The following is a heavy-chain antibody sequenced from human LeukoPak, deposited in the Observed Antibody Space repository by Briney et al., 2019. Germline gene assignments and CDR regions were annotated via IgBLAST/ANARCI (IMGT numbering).Heavy chain of an antibody. CDR2: IYYSGST. CDR1: GGSISSGGYY. D-gene: IGHD2-15*01. J-gene: IGHJ1*01. Sequence: SQTLSLTCTVSGGSISSGGYYWSWIRQHPGKGLEWIGYIYYSGSTYYNPSLKSRVTISVDTSKNQFSPKLSSVTAADTAVYYCARAVVVVAATPYFQHWGQGTLVTVSS. V-gene: IGHV4-31*03. CDR3: ARAVVVVAATPYFQH.